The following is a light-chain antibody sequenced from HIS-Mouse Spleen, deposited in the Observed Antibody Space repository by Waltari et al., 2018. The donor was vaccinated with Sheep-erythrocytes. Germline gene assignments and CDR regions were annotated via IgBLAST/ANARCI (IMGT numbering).Light chain of an antibody. J-gene: IGLJ2*01. CDR1: KLGDKY. CDR3: QAWDSSIVV. Sequence: SSELTQPPSVSVSPGQTASITCSADKLGDKYACWYQQKPGQSPVLVIYQDTKRPSGIPERFSGSNSGNTATLTISGTQAMDEADYYCQAWDSSIVVFGGGTKLTVL. V-gene: IGLV3-1*01. CDR2: QDT.